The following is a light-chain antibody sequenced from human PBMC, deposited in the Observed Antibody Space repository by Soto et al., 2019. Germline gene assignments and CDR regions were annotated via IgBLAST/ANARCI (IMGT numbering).Light chain of an antibody. V-gene: IGKV1-39*01. Sequence: DIQMTQAPSSLSASVGDRVTITCRASQSISCYFNCYQQKPGRAPKLLIYAASSLQSGVQSRFSGSGSGTDFTLTIRSLQPEDFATYYCQQSYSTPWTCGQGTKVEIK. J-gene: IGKJ1*01. CDR3: QQSYSTPWT. CDR1: QSISCY. CDR2: AAS.